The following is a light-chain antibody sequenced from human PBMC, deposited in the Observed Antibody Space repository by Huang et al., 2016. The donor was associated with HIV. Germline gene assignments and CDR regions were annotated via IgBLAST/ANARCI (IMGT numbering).Light chain of an antibody. CDR1: QSVSSN. CDR2: GAS. CDR3: QHYNNWPYT. J-gene: IGKJ2*01. V-gene: IGKV3-15*01. Sequence: EIVMTQSPATLSVSPGERATLSCRASQSVSSNLAWYQQKRGQAPRLLIYGASTRATGIPARFSGSVSETEFTLTISSLQSEDFAVYYCQHYNNWPYTFGQGTKLEIK.